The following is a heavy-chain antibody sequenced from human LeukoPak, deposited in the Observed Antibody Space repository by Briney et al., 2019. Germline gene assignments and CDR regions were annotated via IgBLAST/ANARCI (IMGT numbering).Heavy chain of an antibody. Sequence: SETLSLTCTVSGGSISSGGYYWSWIRQHPGKGLEWNGYIYYSGSTYYNPSLKSRVTISVDTSKNQFSLKLSSVTAADTAVYYCARAVRWFGELSYYWGQGTLVTVSS. D-gene: IGHD3-10*01. CDR1: GGSISSGGYY. J-gene: IGHJ4*02. CDR2: IYYSGST. CDR3: ARAVRWFGELSYY. V-gene: IGHV4-31*03.